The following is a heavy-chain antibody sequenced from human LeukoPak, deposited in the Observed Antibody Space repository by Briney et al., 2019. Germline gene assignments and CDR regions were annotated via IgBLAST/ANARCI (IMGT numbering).Heavy chain of an antibody. CDR2: IHYSGST. D-gene: IGHD1/OR15-1a*01. CDR3: ARVTLDQTFDY. J-gene: IGHJ4*02. V-gene: IGHV4-59*01. Sequence: SETLSLTCTVSGDSIGSYYWSWVRQPPGKGLEWIGYIHYSGSTNYNPSLKSRVTISIDTSKKEFSLKLSSVTAADTAVYYCARVTLDQTFDYWGQGTLVTVSS. CDR1: GDSIGSYY.